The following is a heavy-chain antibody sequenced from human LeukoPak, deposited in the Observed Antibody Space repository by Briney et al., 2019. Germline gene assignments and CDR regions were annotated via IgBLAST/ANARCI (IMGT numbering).Heavy chain of an antibody. CDR3: ARGGGSCDY. V-gene: IGHV3-21*01. CDR1: GFTFNTYT. D-gene: IGHD2-15*01. CDR2: ITGSSSYI. J-gene: IGHJ4*02. Sequence: PGGSLRLSCAASGFTFNTYTMNWVRQAPGKGLEWVSSITGSSSYIYYADSEKGRFTISRDNAKNSLYLQMNSLRAEDTAVYYCARGGGSCDYWGQGTLVTVSS.